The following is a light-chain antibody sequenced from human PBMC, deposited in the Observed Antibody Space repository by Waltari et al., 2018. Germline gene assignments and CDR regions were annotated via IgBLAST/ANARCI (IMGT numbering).Light chain of an antibody. V-gene: IGKV3-20*01. CDR2: RAS. J-gene: IGKJ1*01. Sequence: EIVLTQSPGTASLSPGERVTLSCRASQSVGSSSLAWYQQKPGQAPRLVTHRASRRATGIPDRFSGSGSGTDFSLTISRLEPEDFAVYYCQQHGTLPATFGQGTKVEIK. CDR3: QQHGTLPAT. CDR1: QSVGSSS.